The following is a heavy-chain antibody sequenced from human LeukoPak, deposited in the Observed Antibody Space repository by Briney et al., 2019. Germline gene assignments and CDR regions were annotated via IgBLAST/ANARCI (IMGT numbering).Heavy chain of an antibody. CDR2: INHSGST. CDR1: GGSFSGYY. V-gene: IGHV4-34*01. Sequence: PSETLSLTCAVYGGSFSGYYWSWIRQPPGKGLEWIGEINHSGSTNYNPSLKSRVTISVDTSKNQFSLKLSSVTAADTAVYYCARGYYFDSSGYLGAYYYGMDVWGQGTTVTVSS. J-gene: IGHJ6*02. CDR3: ARGYYFDSSGYLGAYYYGMDV. D-gene: IGHD3-22*01.